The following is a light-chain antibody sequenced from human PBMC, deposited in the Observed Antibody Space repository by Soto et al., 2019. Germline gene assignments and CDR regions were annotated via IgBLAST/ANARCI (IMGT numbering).Light chain of an antibody. CDR1: SSDVVGYTY. CDR2: GVS. J-gene: IGLJ1*01. Sequence: QSVLTQPASVSGSPGQAITISCTGTSSDVVGYTYVSWYQQHPGKAPKFIIYGVSNRPSGVSNRFSGSKSGNTASLTISGLQAEDDADYYCSSYTTSNTRQIVFGTVTKVTVL. CDR3: SSYTTSNTRQIV. V-gene: IGLV2-14*01.